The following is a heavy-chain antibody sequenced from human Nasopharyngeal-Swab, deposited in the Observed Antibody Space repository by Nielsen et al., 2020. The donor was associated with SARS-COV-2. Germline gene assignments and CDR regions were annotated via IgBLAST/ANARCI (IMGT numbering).Heavy chain of an antibody. V-gene: IGHV1-18*01. CDR1: GYTFTSYG. D-gene: IGHD1-26*01. CDR3: ARDMGATFGFDF. CDR2: ISPRYGYT. Sequence: ASVQVSCKTSGYTFTSYGVSWVRQAPGQGLEWMGWISPRYGYTNYEQKFQGRVTMTTDTSTSTAYMELRSLRSDDTAVYYCARDMGATFGFDFWGQGTMVTVSS. J-gene: IGHJ3*01.